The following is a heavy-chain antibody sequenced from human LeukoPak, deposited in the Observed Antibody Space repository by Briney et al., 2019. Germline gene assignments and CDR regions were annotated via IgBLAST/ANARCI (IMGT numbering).Heavy chain of an antibody. J-gene: IGHJ4*02. CDR1: GFTFSSYG. Sequence: GGSLRLSCAASGFTFSSYGMHWVRQAPGKGLEGVAVIWYDGSNKYYADSVKGRFTISRDNSKNTLYLQMNSLRAEDTAVYYCARDIGYYYDSSGPADYWGQGTLVTVSS. V-gene: IGHV3-33*01. CDR2: IWYDGSNK. CDR3: ARDIGYYYDSSGPADY. D-gene: IGHD3-22*01.